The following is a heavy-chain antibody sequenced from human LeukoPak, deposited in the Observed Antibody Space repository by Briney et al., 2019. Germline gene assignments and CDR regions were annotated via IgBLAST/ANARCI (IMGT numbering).Heavy chain of an antibody. Sequence: GGSLRLSCAASGFTFSSYAMSWVRQAPGKGLEWVSGISGSGDKRNYADSVKGRFTISRDISKNTLYLQMNSLRTEDTALYYCAKEVGGWASGYSYGFDYWGQGTLVTVSS. CDR3: AKEVGGWASGYSYGFDY. CDR2: ISGSGDKR. V-gene: IGHV3-23*01. J-gene: IGHJ4*02. D-gene: IGHD5-18*01. CDR1: GFTFSSYA.